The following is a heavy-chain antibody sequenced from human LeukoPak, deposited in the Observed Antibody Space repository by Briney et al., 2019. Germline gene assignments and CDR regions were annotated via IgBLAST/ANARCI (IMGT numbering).Heavy chain of an antibody. J-gene: IGHJ4*02. V-gene: IGHV4-61*02. CDR3: ARGPRGEYYFDY. CDR1: GGSISSGDYY. CDR2: IYTSGST. D-gene: IGHD3-10*01. Sequence: PSETLSLTCTVSGGSISSGDYYWSWIRQPAGKGLEWIGRIYTSGSTNYNPSLKSRVTISVDTSKNQFSLKLSSVTAADTAVYYCARGPRGEYYFDYWGQGTLVTVSS.